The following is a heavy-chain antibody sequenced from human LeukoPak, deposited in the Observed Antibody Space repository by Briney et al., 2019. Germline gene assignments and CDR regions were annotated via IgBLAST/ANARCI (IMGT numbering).Heavy chain of an antibody. CDR3: ARSRTGGGYYYWYFDL. D-gene: IGHD3-22*01. CDR2: IYYSGST. J-gene: IGHJ2*01. V-gene: IGHV4-59*01. Sequence: SETLSLTCTVPGGSISGYYWSWIRQPPGKGLEWIGYIYYSGSTNYNPSLKSRVTISVDTSKNQFALKLSSVAAAHTDVYFCARSRTGGGYYYWYFDLWGRGTLVTVSS. CDR1: GGSISGYY.